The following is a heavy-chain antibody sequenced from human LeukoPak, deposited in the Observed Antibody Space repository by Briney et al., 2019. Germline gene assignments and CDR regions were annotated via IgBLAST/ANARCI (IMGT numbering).Heavy chain of an antibody. CDR3: AKYVWGSYPTFEDY. D-gene: IGHD3-16*02. CDR1: GGSISSYY. J-gene: IGHJ4*02. Sequence: SETLPLTCTVSGGSISSYYWSWIRQPPGKGLEWIGYISYSGSTNYNPSLKSRVTISVDTSKNQFSLKLSSVTAADTAAYYCAKYVWGSYPTFEDYWGQGTLVTVSS. V-gene: IGHV4-59*01. CDR2: ISYSGST.